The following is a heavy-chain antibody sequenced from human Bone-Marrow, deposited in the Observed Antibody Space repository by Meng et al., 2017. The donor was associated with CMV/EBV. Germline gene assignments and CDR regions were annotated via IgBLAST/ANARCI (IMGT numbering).Heavy chain of an antibody. D-gene: IGHD6-6*01. CDR1: GGSFGGYY. J-gene: IGHJ6*02. V-gene: IGHV4-34*01. CDR2: INHSGST. CDR3: ARGRGSSSLYYYYGMDV. Sequence: SETLSLTCAAYGGSFGGYYWSWIRQPPGKGLEWIGEINHSGSTNYNPSLKSRVTIAVDTSKNQFSLKLSSVTAADTAVYYCARGRGSSSLYYYYGMDVWGQGTTVTVSS.